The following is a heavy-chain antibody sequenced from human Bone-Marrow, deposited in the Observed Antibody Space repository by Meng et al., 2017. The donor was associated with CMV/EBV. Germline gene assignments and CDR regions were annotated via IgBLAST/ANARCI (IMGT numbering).Heavy chain of an antibody. Sequence: GESLKISCAASGFTFSSYDMHWVRQAPGKGLEWVSSISSSSSYIYYADSVKGRFTISRDNAKNSLYLQMNSLRAEDTAVYYCARGPYCSSTSCYTPYFDYWGQGTLVTVSS. D-gene: IGHD2-2*02. V-gene: IGHV3-21*01. CDR1: GFTFSSYD. CDR2: ISSSSSYI. CDR3: ARGPYCSSTSCYTPYFDY. J-gene: IGHJ4*02.